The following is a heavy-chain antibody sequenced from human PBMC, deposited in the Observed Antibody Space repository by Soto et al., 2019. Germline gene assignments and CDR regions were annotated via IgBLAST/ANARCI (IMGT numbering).Heavy chain of an antibody. CDR1: GYTFTSYG. J-gene: IGHJ4*02. V-gene: IGHV1-18*01. Sequence: QVQLVQSGAEVKKPGASVKVSCKASGYTFTSYGISWVRQAPGQGLEWMGWISAYNGNTNYAQKLQGRVTMTTDTSTSTAYMELRSLRSDDTAVYYCARDEASITMVGGVIITSERFDYWGQGTLVTVSS. D-gene: IGHD3-10*01. CDR2: ISAYNGNT. CDR3: ARDEASITMVGGVIITSERFDY.